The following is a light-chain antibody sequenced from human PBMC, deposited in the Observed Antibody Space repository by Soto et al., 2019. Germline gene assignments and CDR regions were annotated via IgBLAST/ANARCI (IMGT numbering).Light chain of an antibody. CDR1: QTVSIN. CDR2: GAS. Sequence: EIVMTQSPVTLSVSPGERATLSCRASQTVSINLAWYQQKPGQAPRLLIYGASTRATGIPARFSGSGSGTEFTLTISSLQTEDFAVYYCQQYNNWPLTFGGGTKVESK. J-gene: IGKJ4*01. V-gene: IGKV3-15*01. CDR3: QQYNNWPLT.